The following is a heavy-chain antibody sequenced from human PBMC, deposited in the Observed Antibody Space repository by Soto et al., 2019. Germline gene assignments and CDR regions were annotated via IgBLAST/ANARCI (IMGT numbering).Heavy chain of an antibody. V-gene: IGHV4-4*02. J-gene: IGHJ4*02. CDR3: ASILKISKFDY. CDR1: GGYIRSNNW. D-gene: IGHD2-2*02. CDR2: IYHTAST. Sequence: QVQLQESGPGLVKPSGTLSLTCAVSGGYIRSNNWWTWFRQPPGKGLEWIEEIYHTASTKYNPSLKSRVTISVDNSKNQFSLRLSSVTAADTAVFYCASILKISKFDYWGQGTLVTVSS.